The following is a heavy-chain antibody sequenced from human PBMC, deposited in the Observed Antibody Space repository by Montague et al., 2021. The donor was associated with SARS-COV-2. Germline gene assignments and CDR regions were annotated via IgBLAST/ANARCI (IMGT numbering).Heavy chain of an antibody. CDR2: IYYSGST. Sequence: SETLSLTCTVSGGSISTSPYFWGWIRQLPGKGLEWIGSIYYSGSTYYNPSLKSRVAISIDTSENQFSLKLSSVTAADTAVYYCARGNRIAVAGNDFDYWGQGTLVTVSS. CDR1: GGSISTSPYF. J-gene: IGHJ4*02. CDR3: ARGNRIAVAGNDFDY. D-gene: IGHD6-19*01. V-gene: IGHV4-39*07.